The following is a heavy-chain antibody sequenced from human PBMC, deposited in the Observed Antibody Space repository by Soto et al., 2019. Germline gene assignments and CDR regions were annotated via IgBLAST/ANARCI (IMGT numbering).Heavy chain of an antibody. CDR2: ISGSGGST. J-gene: IGHJ6*02. D-gene: IGHD4-17*01. V-gene: IGHV3-23*01. CDR1: GFIFSSYA. Sequence: GGSLRLSCAASGFIFSSYAMTWVRQAPGKGLEWVSAISGSGGSTYYADSVKGRFTISRDNSKNTLYLQMNSLRAEDTAVYYCAKERGYGDYDYYYDMDVWGQGTTVTVSS. CDR3: AKERGYGDYDYYYDMDV.